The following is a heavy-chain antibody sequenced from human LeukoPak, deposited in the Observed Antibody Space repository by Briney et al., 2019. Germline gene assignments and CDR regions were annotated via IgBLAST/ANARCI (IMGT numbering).Heavy chain of an antibody. CDR3: ARFYGEGGYGVDV. D-gene: IGHD4/OR15-4a*01. V-gene: IGHV5-10-1*01. J-gene: IGHJ6*02. Sequence: GESLKISCEGFGYRFNNYWISWVRQMPGEGLEWMGNIDPGDSYIKYSPSFQGHVTISADKSIRTAYLYWSSLKASDTAMYYCARFYGEGGYGVDVWGQGTTVTVSS. CDR2: IDPGDSYI. CDR1: GYRFNNYW.